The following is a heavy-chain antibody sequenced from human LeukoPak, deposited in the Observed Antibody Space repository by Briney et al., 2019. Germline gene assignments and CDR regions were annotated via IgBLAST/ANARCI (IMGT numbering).Heavy chain of an antibody. J-gene: IGHJ6*02. D-gene: IGHD2-15*01. CDR2: IYTSGST. CDR3: ASSALGYCSGGSCAAYYYYGMDV. CDR1: GGSISSYY. V-gene: IGHV4-4*07. Sequence: PSETLSLTCTVSGGSISSYYWSWIRQPAGKGLEWIGRIYTSGSTNYNPSLKSRVTMSVDTSKNQFSLKLSSVTAADTAVYYYASSALGYCSGGSCAAYYYYGMDVWGQGTTVTVSS.